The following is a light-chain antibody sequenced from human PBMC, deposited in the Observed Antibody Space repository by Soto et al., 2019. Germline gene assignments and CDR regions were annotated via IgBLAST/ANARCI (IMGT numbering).Light chain of an antibody. CDR1: QSISSY. CDR2: ASS. J-gene: IGKJ1*01. V-gene: IGKV1-39*01. CDR3: QKSFIAPWK. Sequence: DIQMAQSPSSLSASVGDRVSITCRASQSISSYLNWYQQKPGKVPKLLMYASSSLQSGVPSRFSGSGSGTGFTLTISSLQPEDFATYYCQKSFIAPWKFGQGTKVDIK.